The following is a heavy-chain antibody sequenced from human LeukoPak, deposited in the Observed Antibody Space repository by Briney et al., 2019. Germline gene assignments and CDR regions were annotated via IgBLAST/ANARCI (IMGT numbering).Heavy chain of an antibody. CDR2: IKSKTDGGTT. CDR1: GFTFSNAW. CDR3: TTDVWDSSVEFDY. J-gene: IGHJ4*02. D-gene: IGHD3-22*01. Sequence: GGSLRLSCAASGFTFSNAWMNWVRKAPGKGLEWVGRIKSKTDGGTTDYAAPVKGRFTISRDDSKNTLYLQMNSLKTEDTAVYYCTTDVWDSSVEFDYWGQGTLVTVSS. V-gene: IGHV3-15*07.